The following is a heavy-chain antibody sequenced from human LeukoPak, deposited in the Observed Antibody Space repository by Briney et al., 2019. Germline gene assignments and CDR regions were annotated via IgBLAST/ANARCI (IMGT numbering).Heavy chain of an antibody. CDR2: IQSDGSII. Sequence: GGSLRLSCVASGFTFSSYSMNWVRQAPGKGLVWVSRIQSDGSIINYADSVKGRFTIFRDNAKNTVYLQMNSLRAEDTAVYYCARDGPWERVDFDYWGQGTLVTVSS. V-gene: IGHV3-74*01. CDR3: ARDGPWERVDFDY. J-gene: IGHJ4*02. D-gene: IGHD1-26*01. CDR1: GFTFSSYS.